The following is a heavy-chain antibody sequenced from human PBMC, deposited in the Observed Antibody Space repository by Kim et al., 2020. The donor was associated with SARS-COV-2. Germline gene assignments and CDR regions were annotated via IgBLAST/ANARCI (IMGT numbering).Heavy chain of an antibody. D-gene: IGHD5-12*01. V-gene: IGHV3-30*07. CDR3: ARQYSGYDFWYFDY. J-gene: IGHJ4*02. Sequence: AGSVKGRFTTSRNNSKNTLYLQMKSLRAEDTAVYYFARQYSGYDFWYFDYWGQGTLVTVSS.